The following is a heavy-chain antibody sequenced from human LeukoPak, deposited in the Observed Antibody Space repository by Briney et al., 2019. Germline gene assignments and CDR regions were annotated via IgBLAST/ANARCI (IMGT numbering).Heavy chain of an antibody. CDR3: ARDYYDSSGYQRWGAFDI. CDR2: IYSGGST. J-gene: IGHJ3*02. CDR1: GFTVSSNY. D-gene: IGHD3-22*01. Sequence: PGGSLRLSCAASGFTVSSNYMSWVRQAPGMGLEWVSVIYSGGSTYYADSVKGRFTISRDNSKNTLYLQMNSLRAEDTAVYYCARDYYDSSGYQRWGAFDIWGQGTMVTVSS. V-gene: IGHV3-66*02.